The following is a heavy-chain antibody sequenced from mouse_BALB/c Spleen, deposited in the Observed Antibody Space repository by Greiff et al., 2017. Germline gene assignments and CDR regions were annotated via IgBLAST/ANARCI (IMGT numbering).Heavy chain of an antibody. CDR3: AREGHYSFVY. V-gene: IGHV5-12-1*01. CDR1: GFAFSSYD. J-gene: IGHJ3*01. D-gene: IGHD1-2*01. CDR2: ISSGGGST. Sequence: EVMLVESGGGLVKPGGSLKLSCAASGFAFSSYDMSWVRQTPEKRLEWVAYISSGGGSTYYPDTVKGRFTISRDNAKNTLYLQMSSLKSEDTAMCSSAREGHYSFVYWGQGTLVTVSA.